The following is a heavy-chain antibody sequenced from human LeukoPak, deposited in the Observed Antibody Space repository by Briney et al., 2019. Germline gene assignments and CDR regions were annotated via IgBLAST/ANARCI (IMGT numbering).Heavy chain of an antibody. Sequence: GGSLRLSCAASGFTFSSYAMSWVRQPPGKGLEWVSAISGSGGSTYYADSVKGRFTISRDNSKNTLYLQMNSLRAEDTAVYYCARSVTPATGMDVWGQGTTVTVSS. CDR2: ISGSGGST. J-gene: IGHJ6*02. D-gene: IGHD6-25*01. CDR1: GFTFSSYA. CDR3: ARSVTPATGMDV. V-gene: IGHV3-23*01.